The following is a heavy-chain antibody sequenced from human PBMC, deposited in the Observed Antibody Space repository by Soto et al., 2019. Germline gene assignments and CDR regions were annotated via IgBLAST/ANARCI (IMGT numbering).Heavy chain of an antibody. Sequence: SETLSLTCAVYGGSFSGYYWTWIRQPPGTGLEWIGEINHSGSTNYNPSLKSRVTISVDTSKNQFSLKLTSVTAADTAVYYCARRYGGTFDYWGQGTLVTAPQ. CDR1: GGSFSGYY. J-gene: IGHJ4*02. CDR3: ARRYGGTFDY. CDR2: INHSGST. D-gene: IGHD2-15*01. V-gene: IGHV4-34*01.